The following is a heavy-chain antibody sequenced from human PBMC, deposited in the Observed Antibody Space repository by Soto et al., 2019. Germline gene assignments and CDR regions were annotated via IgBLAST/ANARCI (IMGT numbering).Heavy chain of an antibody. Sequence: EVQLVESGGGLVQPGGSLRLACAASGFSFSSYCMYWVRQAPGKGLVWVSRINSDGSSTNYADSVKGRFTISRDNAKTTLYLQMNSLRAEDTAVYYCASDQFVLDSNHIGGIDYWGQGALVIVS. D-gene: IGHD3-3*01. CDR1: GFSFSSYC. CDR2: INSDGSST. V-gene: IGHV3-74*01. CDR3: ASDQFVLDSNHIGGIDY. J-gene: IGHJ4*02.